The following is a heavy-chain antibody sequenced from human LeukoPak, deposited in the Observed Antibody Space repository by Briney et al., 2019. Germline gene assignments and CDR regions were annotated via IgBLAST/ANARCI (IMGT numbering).Heavy chain of an antibody. D-gene: IGHD5-12*01. CDR3: AKDGYSGYDCHFDN. V-gene: IGHV3-30*18. CDR1: GFTFSSYG. Sequence: GGSLRLSCAASGFTFSSYGMHWVRQAPGKGLEWVAVISYDGSNKYYADSVKGRFTISRDNSKNTLYLQMNSLRAEDTAVYYCAKDGYSGYDCHFDNWGQGTLVTVSS. CDR2: ISYDGSNK. J-gene: IGHJ4*02.